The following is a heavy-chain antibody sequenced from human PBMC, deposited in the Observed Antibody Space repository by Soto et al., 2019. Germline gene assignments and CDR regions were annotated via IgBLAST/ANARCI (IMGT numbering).Heavy chain of an antibody. D-gene: IGHD3-3*01. Sequence: EVQLVQSGGGLVQPGGSLRLSCAASGFTFSGDWMSWVRQVPGKGLEWVANIKPDGSDQYYVDSVKGRFTISRDNAKNSLYLQMNGLRVEDASVYFCARDGDGYYYWGQGVLVIVSS. CDR2: IKPDGSDQ. CDR3: ARDGDGYYY. J-gene: IGHJ4*02. V-gene: IGHV3-7*01. CDR1: GFTFSGDW.